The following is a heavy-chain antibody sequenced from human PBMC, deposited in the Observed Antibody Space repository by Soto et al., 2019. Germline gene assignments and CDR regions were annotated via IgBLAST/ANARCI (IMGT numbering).Heavy chain of an antibody. D-gene: IGHD6-13*01. CDR1: GGTFSSYA. CDR3: ARDVIAAAGTAG. Sequence: SVKVSRKASGGTFSSYAISWVRQAPGQGLEWMGGIIPIFGTANYAQKFQGRVTITADESTSTAYMELSSLRSEDTAVYYCARDVIAAAGTAGWGQGTLVIVSS. V-gene: IGHV1-69*13. CDR2: IIPIFGTA. J-gene: IGHJ4*02.